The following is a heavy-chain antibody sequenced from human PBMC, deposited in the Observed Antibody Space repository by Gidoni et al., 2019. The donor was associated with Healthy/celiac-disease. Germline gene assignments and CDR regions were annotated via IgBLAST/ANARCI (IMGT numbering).Heavy chain of an antibody. D-gene: IGHD6-19*01. J-gene: IGHJ4*02. CDR3: ARGSSSGWYYSLVCPLDY. CDR1: GGSFSGYY. Sequence: QVQLQQWGAGLLKPSETLSLTCAVYGGSFSGYYWSWIRQPPGKGLEWIGEINHSGSTNYNPSLKSRVTISVDTSKNQFSLKLSSVTAADTAVYYCARGSSSGWYYSLVCPLDYWGQGTLVTVSS. V-gene: IGHV4-34*01. CDR2: INHSGST.